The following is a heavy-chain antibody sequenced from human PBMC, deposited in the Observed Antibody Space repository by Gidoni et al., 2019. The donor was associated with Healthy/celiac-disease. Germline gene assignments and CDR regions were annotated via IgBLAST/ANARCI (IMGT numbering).Heavy chain of an antibody. Sequence: QVQLVESGGGLVKPGGSLSLSCAASGFPFSDYSMSWIRQAPGKGLEWVSYISSSSSYTNYADSVKGRFTISRDNAKNSLYLQMNSLRAEDTAVYYCARDRDYYDSSGHGYYYYGMDVWGQGTTVTVSS. V-gene: IGHV3-11*05. CDR2: ISSSSSYT. CDR3: ARDRDYYDSSGHGYYYYGMDV. D-gene: IGHD3-22*01. J-gene: IGHJ6*02. CDR1: GFPFSDYS.